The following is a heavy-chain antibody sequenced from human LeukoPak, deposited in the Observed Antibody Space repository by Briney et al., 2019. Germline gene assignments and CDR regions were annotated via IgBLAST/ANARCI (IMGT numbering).Heavy chain of an antibody. CDR1: GFTFSNYA. V-gene: IGHV3-23*01. CDR3: ARDWRADY. CDR2: IGNSGAGT. Sequence: GGSLRLSCAASGFTFSNYAMTWVRQAPGKGLEWVSAIGNSGAGTKYADSVKGRFTISRDNSKDTLYLQMNSLRAEDTAVYYCARDWRADYWGQGTLVTVSS. J-gene: IGHJ4*02.